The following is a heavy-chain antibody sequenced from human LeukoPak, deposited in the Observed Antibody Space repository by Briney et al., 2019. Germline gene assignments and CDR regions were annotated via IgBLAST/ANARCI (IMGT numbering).Heavy chain of an antibody. D-gene: IGHD7-27*01. CDR1: GFTFSSYS. J-gene: IGHJ6*02. V-gene: IGHV3-21*01. CDR2: ISSSSSYV. CDR3: ASRSGDWGPTWDV. Sequence: GGSLRLSCAASGFTFSSYSMNWVRQAPGKGLEGVASISSSSSYVDYADSVKGGFTISRDNAKNSLYLQMNSRRADDAAVSYCASRSGDWGPTWDVWGQGTTVTVSS.